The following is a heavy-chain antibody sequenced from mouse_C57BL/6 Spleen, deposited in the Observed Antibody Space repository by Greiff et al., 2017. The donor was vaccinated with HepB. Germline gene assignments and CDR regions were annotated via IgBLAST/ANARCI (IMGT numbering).Heavy chain of an antibody. V-gene: IGHV14-1*01. J-gene: IGHJ3*01. Sequence: EVQLQQSGAELVRPGASVKLSCTASGFNIKDYYMHWVKQRPEQGLEWIGRIDPEDGDTEYAPKFQGKATMTADTSSNPAYLQLSSLTSEDTAVYYCTTIDYDGGFAYWGQGTLVTVSA. CDR2: IDPEDGDT. CDR3: TTIDYDGGFAY. D-gene: IGHD2-4*01. CDR1: GFNIKDYY.